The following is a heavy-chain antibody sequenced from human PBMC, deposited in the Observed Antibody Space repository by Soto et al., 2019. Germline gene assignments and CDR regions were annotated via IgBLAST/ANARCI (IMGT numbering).Heavy chain of an antibody. CDR2: ISGYNGNT. V-gene: IGHV1-18*01. J-gene: IGHJ6*02. D-gene: IGHD6-19*01. CDR3: ARFIMVGGWFDPNYYHGMDD. Sequence: QVQLVQSGAEVKKPGASVTVSCKTSGYTFSNYGINWVRQAPGQGLEWMGWISGYNGNTNYAQTVQGRVTMTTDTSTGTVYMELRSLKSYDTAIYYCARFIMVGGWFDPNYYHGMDDWGQGTTVTVSS. CDR1: GYTFSNYG.